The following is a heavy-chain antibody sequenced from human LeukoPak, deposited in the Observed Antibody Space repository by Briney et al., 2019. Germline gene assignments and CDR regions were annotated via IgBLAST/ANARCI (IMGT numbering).Heavy chain of an antibody. J-gene: IGHJ5*02. Sequence: SETLSLTCAVYGGSISSSSYYWGWIRQPPGKGLEWIGSIYYSGSTYYNPSLKSRVTISVDTSKNQFSLKLSSVTAADTAVYYCAREGISSGHNWFDPWGQGTLVTVSS. D-gene: IGHD3-22*01. CDR3: AREGISSGHNWFDP. CDR2: IYYSGST. CDR1: GGSISSSSYY. V-gene: IGHV4-39*07.